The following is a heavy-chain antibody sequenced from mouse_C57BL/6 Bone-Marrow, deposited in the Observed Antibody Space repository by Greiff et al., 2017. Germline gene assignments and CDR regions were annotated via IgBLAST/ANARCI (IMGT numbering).Heavy chain of an antibody. J-gene: IGHJ2*01. Sequence: VQLQQSGAELVRPGASVKLSCTASGFNIKDDYMHWVKQRPEQGLEWIGWIDPENGDTEYASKFQGKATITVDTSSNTAYLQLSSLTSEDTAVYYCTPTYGSSFYWGQGTTLTVSS. CDR1: GFNIKDDY. CDR2: IDPENGDT. D-gene: IGHD1-1*01. CDR3: TPTYGSSFY. V-gene: IGHV14-4*01.